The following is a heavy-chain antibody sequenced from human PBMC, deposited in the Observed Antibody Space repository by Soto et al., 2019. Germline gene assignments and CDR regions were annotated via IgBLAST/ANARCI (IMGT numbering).Heavy chain of an antibody. V-gene: IGHV4-59*08. D-gene: IGHD2-2*01. Sequence: SETLSLTCTVSGGSISSYYWSWIRQPPGKGLEWIGYIYYSGSTNYNPSLKSRVTISVDTSKNQFSLKLSSVTAADTAVYYCARHNPVYPVPAALSRWYFDLWGRGTLVTVSS. CDR1: GGSISSYY. J-gene: IGHJ2*01. CDR2: IYYSGST. CDR3: ARHNPVYPVPAALSRWYFDL.